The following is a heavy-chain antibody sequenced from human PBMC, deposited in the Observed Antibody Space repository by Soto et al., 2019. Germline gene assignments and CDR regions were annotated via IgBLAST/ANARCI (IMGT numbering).Heavy chain of an antibody. J-gene: IGHJ4*02. Sequence: ASVKVSCKASGYTFTSCYMHWLRQAPGQGLEWMGIINPSGGSTNYAQKFQGRVTMTRDTSTSTVYMELTSLRSEDTAMFYCARGGSMVVMTDGFDFWGQGTLVTVS. CDR3: ARGGSMVVMTDGFDF. D-gene: IGHD2-21*02. CDR1: GYTFTSCY. CDR2: INPSGGST. V-gene: IGHV1-46*01.